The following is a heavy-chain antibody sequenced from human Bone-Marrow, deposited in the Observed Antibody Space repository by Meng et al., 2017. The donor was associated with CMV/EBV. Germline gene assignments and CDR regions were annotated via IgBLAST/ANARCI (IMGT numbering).Heavy chain of an antibody. CDR2: MNPNSGNT. Sequence: ASVKVSCKASGYTFTSYDINWVRQATGQGLEWMGWMNPNSGNTGYAQKFQGRVTMTRNTSISTANMELSSLRSEDTAVYYCARAKLRFLEWLLMSRYGMDVWGQGTTVTVSS. D-gene: IGHD3-3*01. V-gene: IGHV1-8*01. J-gene: IGHJ6*02. CDR3: ARAKLRFLEWLLMSRYGMDV. CDR1: GYTFTSYD.